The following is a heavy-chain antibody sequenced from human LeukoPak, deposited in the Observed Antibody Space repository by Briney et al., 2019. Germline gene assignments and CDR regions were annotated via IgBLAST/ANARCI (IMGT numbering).Heavy chain of an antibody. CDR2: INQDGSET. J-gene: IGHJ4*02. Sequence: GGSLRLSCAASGFTFSSYFMNGVPQTPGRGVEWMACINQDGSETYYVDSVRGRFTIPRDNTKNSVYLQMNSLRAEDTAVYYCVRDLGHSRHYFEYWGQGALVTVSS. V-gene: IGHV3-7*01. CDR1: GFTFSSYF. CDR3: VRDLGHSRHYFEY. D-gene: IGHD7-27*01.